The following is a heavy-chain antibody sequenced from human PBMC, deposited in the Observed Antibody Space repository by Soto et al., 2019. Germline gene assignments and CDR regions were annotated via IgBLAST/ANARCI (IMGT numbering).Heavy chain of an antibody. J-gene: IGHJ4*02. CDR1: VYTFTSYG. D-gene: IGHD4-17*01. CDR2: ISAYNGNT. V-gene: IGHV1-18*04. Sequence: XSVKVSCKASVYTFTSYGISWVRQAPGQGLEWMGWISAYNGNTNYAQKLQGRVTMTTDTSTSTAYMELRSLRSDDTAVYYCARDLLDYPFDSWGQGTLVTVSS. CDR3: ARDLLDYPFDS.